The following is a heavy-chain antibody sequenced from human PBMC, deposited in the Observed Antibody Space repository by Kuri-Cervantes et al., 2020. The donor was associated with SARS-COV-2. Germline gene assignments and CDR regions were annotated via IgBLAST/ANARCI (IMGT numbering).Heavy chain of an antibody. D-gene: IGHD3-10*01. J-gene: IGHJ3*02. CDR2: IYYSGST. CDR3: ARSLQLSMVSDAAFDI. V-gene: IGHV4-31*03. Sequence: SETLSLTCTVSGGSISSGGYYWSWIRQHPGKGLEWIGYIYYSGSTYYNPSLKSRVTISVDTSKNQFSLKLSSVTAADTAVYHCARSLQLSMVSDAAFDIWGQGTMVTVSS. CDR1: GGSISSGGYY.